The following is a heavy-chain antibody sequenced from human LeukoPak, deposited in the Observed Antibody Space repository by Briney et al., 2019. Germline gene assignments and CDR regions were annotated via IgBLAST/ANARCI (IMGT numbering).Heavy chain of an antibody. J-gene: IGHJ6*02. V-gene: IGHV4-30-4*08. CDR3: ARLPITKRAMDV. Sequence: PSQTLSLTCTVSGGSISSGGYYWSWLRQPPGKGLEWIGYIYYSGGTYYNPSLKSRVTISVDTSKNQFSLRLSSVTAADTAVYYCARLPITKRAMDVWGQGTTVTVSS. D-gene: IGHD3-3*01. CDR1: GGSISSGGYY. CDR2: IYYSGGT.